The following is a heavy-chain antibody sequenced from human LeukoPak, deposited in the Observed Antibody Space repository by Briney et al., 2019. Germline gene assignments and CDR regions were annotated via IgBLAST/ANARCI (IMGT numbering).Heavy chain of an antibody. Sequence: GGSLRLSCAASGFTFSSYSMNWVRQAPGKGLEWVSSISSSSSNIYYAASVKGRFTISRDNANSSLYLQMNSLRAEDTAVYYCAREAYDSSGLGYWGQGTLVTVSS. CDR3: AREAYDSSGLGY. V-gene: IGHV3-21*01. D-gene: IGHD3-22*01. J-gene: IGHJ4*02. CDR2: ISSSSSNI. CDR1: GFTFSSYS.